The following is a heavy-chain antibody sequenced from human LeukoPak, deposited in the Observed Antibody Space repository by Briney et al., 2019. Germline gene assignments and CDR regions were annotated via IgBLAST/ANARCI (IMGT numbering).Heavy chain of an antibody. CDR2: ITSSGDDI. CDR1: GFSFSDYY. Sequence: GGSLRLSCAASGFSFSDYYMSWIRQAPGKGLEWVAYITSSGDDIYYADSVKGRFTISRDNAKNALFLRMNSLRVEDTATYYCASGIVATSGDFWGQGTLVSVSS. CDR3: ASGIVATSGDF. J-gene: IGHJ4*02. V-gene: IGHV3-11*01. D-gene: IGHD5-12*01.